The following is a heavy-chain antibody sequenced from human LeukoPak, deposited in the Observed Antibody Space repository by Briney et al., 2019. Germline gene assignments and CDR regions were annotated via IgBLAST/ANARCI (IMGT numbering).Heavy chain of an antibody. J-gene: IGHJ5*02. V-gene: IGHV1-8*03. D-gene: IGHD2-2*01. CDR2: MNPNSGNT. CDR3: ATYCSSTSCPYNWFDP. Sequence: AGVKVSRKASGYTFTSYDINWVGQATAQGLEWVGWMNPNSGNTGYAQKFQGRVTITRNTSISTAYMELSSLRSEDTAVYYCATYCSSTSCPYNWFDPWGQGTLVTVSS. CDR1: GYTFTSYD.